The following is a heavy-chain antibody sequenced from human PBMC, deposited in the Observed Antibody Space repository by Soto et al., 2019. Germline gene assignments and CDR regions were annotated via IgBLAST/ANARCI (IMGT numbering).Heavy chain of an antibody. V-gene: IGHV4-34*01. J-gene: IGHJ5*02. CDR1: GGSFSGYY. D-gene: IGHD2-2*01. CDR2: INHSGST. CDR3: ARYQDIVVVPAATTYNWFDP. Sequence: SETLSLTCAVYGGSFSGYYWSWIRQPPGKGLEWIGEINHSGSTNYNPSLKSRVTISVDTSKNQFSLKLSSVTAADTAVYYCARYQDIVVVPAATTYNWFDPWGQGTLVT.